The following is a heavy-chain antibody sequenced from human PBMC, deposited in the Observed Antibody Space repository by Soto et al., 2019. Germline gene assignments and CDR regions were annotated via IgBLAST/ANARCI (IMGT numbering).Heavy chain of an antibody. CDR3: ARDLVGANYFDY. V-gene: IGHV3-30-3*01. J-gene: IGHJ4*02. Sequence: QVQLVESGGGVVQPGRSLRLSCAASGFTFSSYAMHWVRQAPGKGLEWVAVISYDGSNKYYADSVKGRFTISRDNSKNTLYLQMNSLRAEDTAVYYCARDLVGANYFDYWGQGTLVTVSS. CDR2: ISYDGSNK. CDR1: GFTFSSYA. D-gene: IGHD1-26*01.